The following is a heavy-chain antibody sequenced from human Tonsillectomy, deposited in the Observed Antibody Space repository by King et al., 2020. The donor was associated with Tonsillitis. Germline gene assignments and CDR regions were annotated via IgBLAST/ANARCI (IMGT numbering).Heavy chain of an antibody. CDR2: ISWNSGSI. J-gene: IGHJ3*02. V-gene: IGHV3-9*01. CDR3: AKDTARYFDVDAFDI. Sequence: VQLVESGGGLVQPGRSLRLSCAASGFTFDDYAMHWVRQAPGKGLEWVSGISWNSGSIGYADSVKGRFTISRDNAKNSLYLQMNSLRAEDTALYYCAKDTARYFDVDAFDIWGQGTMVTVSS. CDR1: GFTFDDYA. D-gene: IGHD3-9*01.